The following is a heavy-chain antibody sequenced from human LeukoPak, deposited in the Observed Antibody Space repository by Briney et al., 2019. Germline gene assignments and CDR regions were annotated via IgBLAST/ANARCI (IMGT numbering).Heavy chain of an antibody. CDR1: GFTFSAYA. Sequence: GGSLRLSCTASGFTFSAYAMHWVRQAPGKGLEWVAVISYDESNYYYAESVKGRFSISRDDSKNTLVLQMNSLTTEDTGVYYCARARTGSYYSTFEHWGPGTLVSVSS. CDR2: ISYDESNY. V-gene: IGHV3-30*04. D-gene: IGHD1-26*01. J-gene: IGHJ1*01. CDR3: ARARTGSYYSTFEH.